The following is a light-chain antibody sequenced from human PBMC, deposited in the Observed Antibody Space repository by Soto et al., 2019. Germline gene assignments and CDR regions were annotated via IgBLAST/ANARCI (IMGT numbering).Light chain of an antibody. CDR3: QQYDNLPYT. Sequence: DLQMTQSPSSLSASVGDRVTITCQASQDISNYLNWYQQKPGKAPKLLIYDASNLETGVPSRFSGSGSGTDFTFTISSLQPEDIATYYCQQYDNLPYTFGQGDQAGDQT. J-gene: IGKJ2*01. V-gene: IGKV1-33*01. CDR1: QDISNY. CDR2: DAS.